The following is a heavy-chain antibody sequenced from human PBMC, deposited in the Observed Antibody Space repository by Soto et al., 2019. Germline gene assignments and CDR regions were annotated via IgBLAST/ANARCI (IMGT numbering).Heavy chain of an antibody. Sequence: QVQLVESGGGVVQPGRSLRLSCAASGFTFSSYGMHWVRQAPGKGLEWVAVISYDGSNKYYADSVKGRFTISRDNSKNKQYQKKNRRRAEDTAEYYCAKGGCVAEPYCGEFDYWGQGTLVTVSS. CDR2: ISYDGSNK. CDR3: AKGGCVAEPYCGEFDY. J-gene: IGHJ4*02. CDR1: GFTFSSYG. D-gene: IGHD2-8*02. V-gene: IGHV3-30*18.